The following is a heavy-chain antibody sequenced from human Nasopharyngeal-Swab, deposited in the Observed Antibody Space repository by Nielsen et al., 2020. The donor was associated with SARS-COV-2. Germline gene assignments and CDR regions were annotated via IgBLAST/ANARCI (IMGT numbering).Heavy chain of an antibody. J-gene: IGHJ4*02. CDR3: AREKLGQDCGGDCYYFDY. CDR2: ISYDGSNK. V-gene: IGHV3-30-3*01. Sequence: WIRQPPEKGLEWVAVISYDGSNKYYADSVKGRFTISRDNSKNTLYLQMNSLRAEDTAVYYCAREKLGQDCGGDCYYFDYWGQGTLVTVSS. D-gene: IGHD2-21*02.